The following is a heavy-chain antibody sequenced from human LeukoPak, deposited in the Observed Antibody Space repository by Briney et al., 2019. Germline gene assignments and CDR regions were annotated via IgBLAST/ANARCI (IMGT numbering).Heavy chain of an antibody. CDR2: INPSGGST. CDR3: ARDLTVLRFLEWFQPNYYMDV. CDR1: GYTFTSYY. Sequence: ASVKVSCKASGYTFTSYYMHWVRQAPGQGLEWMGIINPSGGSTSYAQKFQGRVTMTRDMSTSTVYMELSSLRSEDTAVYYCARDLTVLRFLEWFQPNYYMDVWGKGTTVTVFS. D-gene: IGHD3-3*01. J-gene: IGHJ6*03. V-gene: IGHV1-46*01.